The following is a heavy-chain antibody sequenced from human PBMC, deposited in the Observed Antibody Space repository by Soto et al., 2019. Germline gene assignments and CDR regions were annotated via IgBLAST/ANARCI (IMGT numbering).Heavy chain of an antibody. V-gene: IGHV3-66*01. CDR2: IYSGGST. CDR1: GFTVSSNY. Sequence: EVQLVESGGGLVQPGGSLRLSCAASGFTVSSNYMSWVRQAPGKGLEWVSVIYSGGSTYYADSVKGRFTISRDNSKNSMYLPMNSLRAEDTAVYYCASDELTDLGGYYYCAMDVWGQGTTVTVSS. J-gene: IGHJ6*02. D-gene: IGHD3-16*01. CDR3: ASDELTDLGGYYYCAMDV.